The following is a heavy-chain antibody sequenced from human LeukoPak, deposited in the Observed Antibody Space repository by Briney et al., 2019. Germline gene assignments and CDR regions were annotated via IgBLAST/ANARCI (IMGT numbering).Heavy chain of an antibody. CDR1: GFTFSSYA. Sequence: PGGSLRLSCAASGFTFSSYAMHWVRQAPGKGLEWVAVISYDGSNKYYADSVKGRFTISRDNSKNTLYPQMNSLRAEDTAVYYCARDVDFGTLLIDYWGQGTLVTVSS. V-gene: IGHV3-30-3*01. J-gene: IGHJ4*02. D-gene: IGHD3-10*01. CDR2: ISYDGSNK. CDR3: ARDVDFGTLLIDY.